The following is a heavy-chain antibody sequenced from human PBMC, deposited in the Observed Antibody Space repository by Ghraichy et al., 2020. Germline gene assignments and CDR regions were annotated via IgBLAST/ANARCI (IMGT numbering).Heavy chain of an antibody. CDR1: GGSFSGFY. D-gene: IGHD4-11*01. CDR2: INHSGST. J-gene: IGHJ4*02. V-gene: IGHV4-34*01. Sequence: SETLSLTCAVYGGSFSGFYWSWIRQPPGKGLEWIGEINHSGSTNYNPSLKSRVTISVDTSKNQFSLNLNSVTAADTAVYYCARTDYSGRYFDYWGQGTLVTVSS. CDR3: ARTDYSGRYFDY.